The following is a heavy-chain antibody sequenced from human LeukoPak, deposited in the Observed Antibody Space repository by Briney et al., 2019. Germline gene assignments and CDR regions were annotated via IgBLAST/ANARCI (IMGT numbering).Heavy chain of an antibody. CDR3: AKGTYYSGSATNYMDV. Sequence: GGSLRLSCAASGFTFDDYAMHWVRQAPGKGLEWVSLIGWNGGSTYYADSVKGRFTISRDNSKNSLYLQMNSLRPEDTALYYCAKGTYYSGSATNYMDVWGKGTTVTVSS. J-gene: IGHJ6*03. D-gene: IGHD3-10*01. CDR2: IGWNGGST. CDR1: GFTFDDYA. V-gene: IGHV3-43D*03.